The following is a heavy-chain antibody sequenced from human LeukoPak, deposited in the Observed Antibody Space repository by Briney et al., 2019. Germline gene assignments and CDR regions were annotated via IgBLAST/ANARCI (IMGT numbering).Heavy chain of an antibody. V-gene: IGHV3-21*01. J-gene: IGHJ3*02. D-gene: IGHD2-15*01. CDR3: AGQDCSGGSCYPGAFDI. CDR1: GFTFSSYE. Sequence: GGSLRLSCAASGFTFSSYEMNWVRQAPGKGLEWVSSISSSSSYIYYADSVKGRFTTSRDNAKNSLYLQMNSLRAEDTAVYYCAGQDCSGGSCYPGAFDIWGQGTMVTVSS. CDR2: ISSSSSYI.